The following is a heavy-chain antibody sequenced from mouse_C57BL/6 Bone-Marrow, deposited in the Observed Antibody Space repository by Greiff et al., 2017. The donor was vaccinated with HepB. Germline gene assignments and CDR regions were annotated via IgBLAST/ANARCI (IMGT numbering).Heavy chain of an antibody. J-gene: IGHJ3*01. V-gene: IGHV1-7*01. CDR1: GYTFTSYW. D-gene: IGHD2-4*01. CDR2: INPSSGYT. CDR3: ARGGNDYDSWFAY. Sequence: QVQLKESGAELAKPRASVKLSCKASGYTFTSYWMHWVKQRPGQGLEWIGYINPSSGYTKYNQKFKDKATLTADKSSSTAYMQLSSLTYEDSAVYYCARGGNDYDSWFAYWGQGTLVTVSA.